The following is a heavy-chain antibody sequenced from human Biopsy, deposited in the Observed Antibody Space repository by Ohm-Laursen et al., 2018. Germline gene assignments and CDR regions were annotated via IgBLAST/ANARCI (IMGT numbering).Heavy chain of an antibody. CDR1: GGSITDDY. Sequence: SETLSLTCTVSGGSITDDYWSWIRQPPGKGLEWIGNIYNDVSTKYNPSLRSRVTISADKSTNQFSLKLRSVTAADTAVYYCARGYAGLYEAFDFWGQGTVVTVAS. D-gene: IGHD5-18*01. CDR3: ARGYAGLYEAFDF. CDR2: IYNDVST. J-gene: IGHJ3*01. V-gene: IGHV4-59*01.